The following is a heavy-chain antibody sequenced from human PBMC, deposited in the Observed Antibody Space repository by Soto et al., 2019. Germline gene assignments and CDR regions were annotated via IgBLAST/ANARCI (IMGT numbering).Heavy chain of an antibody. V-gene: IGHV3-30*18. CDR1: GVHFDSYG. CDR2: ISYDGDNK. Sequence: QVQLVESGGGVVQPGRSLRLSCAASGVHFDSYGMHWVRQAPGKGPEWVATISYDGDNKYYADSVKGRFTISRDNFKSTLHLQMNSLRTEDTAVYYCAKDPYGSGSYYTQYHYFGMDVWGHGTTVTVSS. D-gene: IGHD3-10*01. CDR3: AKDPYGSGSYYTQYHYFGMDV. J-gene: IGHJ6*02.